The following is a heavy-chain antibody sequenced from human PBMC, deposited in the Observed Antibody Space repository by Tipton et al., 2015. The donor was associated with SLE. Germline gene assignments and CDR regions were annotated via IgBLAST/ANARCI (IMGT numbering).Heavy chain of an antibody. V-gene: IGHV4-4*08. D-gene: IGHD2-2*03. CDR2: LYTSGTT. J-gene: IGHJ6*03. Sequence: TLSLTCTVSGASINSNYWTWIRQPPGKGLEWLGYLYTSGTTKYNPLLQSRVTISVDTPKNQFSLKLNSVTAADTAVYYCARGVAIYWITYYDYYMDVWGKGTTVTVSS. CDR3: ARGVAIYWITYYDYYMDV. CDR1: GASINSNY.